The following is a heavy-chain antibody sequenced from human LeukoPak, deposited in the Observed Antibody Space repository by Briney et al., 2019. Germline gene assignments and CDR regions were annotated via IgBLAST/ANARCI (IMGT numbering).Heavy chain of an antibody. CDR2: IDSSTTRI. CDR3: AKAPAAYYYDSSGYYYFDY. Sequence: GGSLRLSCAASGFTFRSFSMNWVRQAPGKGLEWVSVIDSSTTRIYYANSVRGRFTISRDNSKNTLYLQMNSLRAEDTAVYYCAKAPAAYYYDSSGYYYFDYWGQGTLVTVSS. CDR1: GFTFRSFS. V-gene: IGHV3-21*04. J-gene: IGHJ4*02. D-gene: IGHD3-22*01.